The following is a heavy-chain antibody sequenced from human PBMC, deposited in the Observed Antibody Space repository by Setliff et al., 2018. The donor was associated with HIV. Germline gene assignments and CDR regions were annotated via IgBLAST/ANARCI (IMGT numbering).Heavy chain of an antibody. CDR3: ARHDGTYCGGDCYLLGYFDL. Sequence: SETLSLTCAVYGGSFSGYYWRWIRQPAGKGLEWIGRIYTSGSTSYNPSLKSRVTMSVDTSKNQFSLRLSSVTAADTAVYYCARHDGTYCGGDCYLLGYFDLWGRGTLVTVSS. J-gene: IGHJ2*01. CDR1: GGSFSGYY. CDR2: IYTSGST. V-gene: IGHV4-59*10. D-gene: IGHD2-21*02.